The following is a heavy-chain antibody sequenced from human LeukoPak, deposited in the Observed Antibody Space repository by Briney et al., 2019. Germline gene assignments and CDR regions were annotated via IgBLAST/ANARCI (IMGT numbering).Heavy chain of an antibody. J-gene: IGHJ4*02. CDR1: GFTFSSYE. CDR3: ATSPGELEFDY. CDR2: ITSSSRYI. D-gene: IGHD1-1*01. Sequence: GGSLRLSCAASGFTFSSYEMNWVRRAPGKGLEWVSSITSSSRYIYYADSVKGRFTISRDNAKNSLYLQMNSLRAEDTAIYYCATSPGELEFDYWGQGTLVTVSS. V-gene: IGHV3-21*01.